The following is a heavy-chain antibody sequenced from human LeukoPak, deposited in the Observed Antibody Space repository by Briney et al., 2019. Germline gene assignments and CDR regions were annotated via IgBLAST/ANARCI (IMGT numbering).Heavy chain of an antibody. V-gene: IGHV1-69*04. J-gene: IGHJ4*02. Sequence: ASVKVSCKASGGTFSSYAISWVRQAPGQGLEWMGRIIPILGIANYAQKFQGRVTITADKSTSTAYMELSSLRSEDTAVYYCASTTGALPYYFDYWGQGTLVTVSS. CDR1: GGTFSSYA. CDR3: ASTTGALPYYFDY. CDR2: IIPILGIA. D-gene: IGHD1-1*01.